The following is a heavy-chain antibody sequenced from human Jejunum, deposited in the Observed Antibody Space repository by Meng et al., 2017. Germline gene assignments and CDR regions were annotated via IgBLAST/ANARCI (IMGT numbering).Heavy chain of an antibody. D-gene: IGHD5-24*01. CDR2: ISDSGTT. CDR1: GGSVSSGFYY. CDR3: ARDSETYPTYFDY. J-gene: IGHJ4*02. Sequence: QVQLQGSGPGLVRPSGTLSLTCTVSGGSVSSGFYYWSWIRQPPGKGLEWIGYISDSGTTNYNPSLKSRVTMSVDTSKNHFSLKLTSVTAADTAVYFCARDSETYPTYFDYWGQGTLVTVSS. V-gene: IGHV4-61*03.